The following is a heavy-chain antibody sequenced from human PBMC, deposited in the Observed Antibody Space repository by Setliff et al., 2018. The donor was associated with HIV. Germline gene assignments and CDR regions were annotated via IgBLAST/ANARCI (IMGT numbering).Heavy chain of an antibody. Sequence: PSETLSLTCAVSGASITTNSYYWGWIRQTQEKGLEWIGDCYVSGTTYYNPSLKSRVSISVLRSTDQFFLRLNSVTAADTAVYYCVRTXYSPYPMDVWGKGTTVTVSS. CDR3: VRTXYSPYPMDV. V-gene: IGHV4-39*07. CDR2: CYVSGTT. J-gene: IGHJ6*03. D-gene: IGHD1-26*01. CDR1: GASITTNSYY.